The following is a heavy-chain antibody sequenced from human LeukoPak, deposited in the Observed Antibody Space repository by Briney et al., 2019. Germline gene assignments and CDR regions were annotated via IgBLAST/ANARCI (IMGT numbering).Heavy chain of an antibody. J-gene: IGHJ4*02. CDR1: GFTFRNYS. CDR2: ISSGSSYV. Sequence: PGGSLRLSCAASGFTFRNYSMKWVRQAPGKGPEWVASISSGSSYVYYAASLKGRFTISRDNARNSLYLQINNLRAEDTAVYYCVRGTTLIGVAGKWPLDYWGQGILVTVSS. CDR3: VRGTTLIGVAGKWPLDY. V-gene: IGHV3-21*01. D-gene: IGHD6-19*01.